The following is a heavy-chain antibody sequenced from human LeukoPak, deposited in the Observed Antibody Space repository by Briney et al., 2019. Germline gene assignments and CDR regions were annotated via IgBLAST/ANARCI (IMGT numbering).Heavy chain of an antibody. CDR3: AKEGILTGYFFDY. CDR2: ISWNSGSI. J-gene: IGHJ4*02. D-gene: IGHD3-9*01. V-gene: IGHV3-9*01. Sequence: PGGSLRLSCAASGFTFDDYAMHWVRQAPGKGLEWVSGISWNSGSIGYADSVKGRFTISRDNAKNSLYLQMNSLRAEDTALYYCAKEGILTGYFFDYWGQGTLVTVPS. CDR1: GFTFDDYA.